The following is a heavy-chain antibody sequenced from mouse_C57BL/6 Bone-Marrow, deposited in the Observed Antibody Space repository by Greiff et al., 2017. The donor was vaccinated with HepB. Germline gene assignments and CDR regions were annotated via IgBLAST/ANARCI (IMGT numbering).Heavy chain of an antibody. J-gene: IGHJ2*01. V-gene: IGHV1-15*01. CDR3: TTRGGNYGNFDY. Sequence: QVQLQQSGAELVRPGASVTLSCKASGYTFTDYEMHWVKQTPVHGLEWIGAIDPETGGTAYNQKFKGKAILTADKSSSTAYMELRSLTSEDSAVYYWTTRGGNYGNFDYWGQGTTLTVSS. D-gene: IGHD1-1*02. CDR1: GYTFTDYE. CDR2: IDPETGGT.